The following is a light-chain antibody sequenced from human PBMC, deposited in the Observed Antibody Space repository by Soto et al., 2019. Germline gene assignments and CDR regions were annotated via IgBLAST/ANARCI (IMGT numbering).Light chain of an antibody. V-gene: IGLV2-14*01. CDR2: GVT. CDR1: SSDVGGYDS. CDR3: SSFTGSITYV. J-gene: IGLJ1*01. Sequence: QSVLTQPASVSGSPGQSITISCTGTSSDVGGYDSVCWYQQHPGKAPKVMIYGVTNRPLGVSDRFSGSNSGNTASLTISGLQAEDEADYYCSSFTGSITYVFGTGTKVTVL.